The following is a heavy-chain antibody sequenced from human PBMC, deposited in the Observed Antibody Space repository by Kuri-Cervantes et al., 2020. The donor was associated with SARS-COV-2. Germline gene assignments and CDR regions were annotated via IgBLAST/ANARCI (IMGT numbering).Heavy chain of an antibody. CDR2: IGTAGDP. CDR1: RFTFSSYD. D-gene: IGHD3-3*01. CDR3: ARGEVTIFGVVIMGAFDI. Sequence: AGSLRLSCAASRFTFSSYDMHWVRQATGNGLEWVSAIGTAGDPYYPGSVKGRFTISRENAKNSLYLQMNSLRAEDTAVYYCARGEVTIFGVVIMGAFDIWGHGTMVTVSS. V-gene: IGHV3-13*05. J-gene: IGHJ3*02.